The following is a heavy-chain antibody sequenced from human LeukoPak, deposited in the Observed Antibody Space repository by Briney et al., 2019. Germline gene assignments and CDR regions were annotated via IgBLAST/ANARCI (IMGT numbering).Heavy chain of an antibody. Sequence: GGSLRLSCAASGFTLSGFWMHWIRQAPGKGLMWLSRINRDWSSADYADSVKGRFTISRDNARSTLDLQMNSLRAEDTAVYYCAKEYCSGGSCYSNWFDPWGQGTLVTASS. CDR2: INRDWSSA. D-gene: IGHD2-15*01. J-gene: IGHJ5*02. CDR3: AKEYCSGGSCYSNWFDP. CDR1: GFTLSGFW. V-gene: IGHV3-74*01.